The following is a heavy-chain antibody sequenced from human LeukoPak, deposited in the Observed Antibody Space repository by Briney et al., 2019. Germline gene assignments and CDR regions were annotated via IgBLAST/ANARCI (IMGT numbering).Heavy chain of an antibody. Sequence: GGSLRLSCAASGFTFSSFSMHWIRQAPGRGLEYVSAINGNGDKTFYTDSVRGRFTIFRDNSKNTLFLQMGSLRGEDTALYFCARIGMENFYDLWGQGTLVTVSS. CDR1: GFTFSSFS. V-gene: IGHV3-64*02. CDR2: INGNGDKT. CDR3: ARIGMENFYDL. J-gene: IGHJ5*02. D-gene: IGHD2/OR15-2a*01.